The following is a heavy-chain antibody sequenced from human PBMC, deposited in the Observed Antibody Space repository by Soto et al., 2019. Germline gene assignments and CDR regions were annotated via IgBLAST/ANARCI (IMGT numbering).Heavy chain of an antibody. J-gene: IGHJ4*02. D-gene: IGHD2-21*02. CDR1: GLTFSGHW. CDR3: TSRPSGMTYHAVFDF. Sequence: LSLSCAASGLTFSGHWMTWVRQTPGEGLQWVAAIKPDGSETFYVDSVKGRFTISRDNARNSLFLQMDSLRAEDTAVYYCTSRPSGMTYHAVFDFWGQGTLVTVSS. V-gene: IGHV3-7*03. CDR2: IKPDGSET.